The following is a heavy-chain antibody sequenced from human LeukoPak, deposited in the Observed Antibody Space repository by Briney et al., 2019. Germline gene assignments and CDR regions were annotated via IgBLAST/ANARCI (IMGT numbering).Heavy chain of an antibody. CDR3: AKMKGHPLPKYYMDV. CDR1: GFTFSGFA. V-gene: IGHV3-23*01. CDR2: ISGSGDNT. D-gene: IGHD1-26*01. Sequence: GGSLRLSCAASGFTFSGFAMSWVRRTPGKGLEWVSGISGSGDNTLYADSVKGRFTISRDNSKNTLYLDMNSQRAEDTAIYYCAKMKGHPLPKYYMDVWGQGTTVTVSS. J-gene: IGHJ6*01.